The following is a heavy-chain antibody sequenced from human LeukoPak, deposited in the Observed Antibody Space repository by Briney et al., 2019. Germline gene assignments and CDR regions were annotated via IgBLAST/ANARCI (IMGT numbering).Heavy chain of an antibody. CDR3: ARPGGSGSYYYYYGMDV. Sequence: GGSLRLSCAASGFTFSDYYMSWIRQAPGKGLEWVSYISSSGSTIYYADSVKGRFTTSRDNAKNSLYLQMNSLRAEDTAVYYCARPGGSGSYYYYYGMDVWGQGTTVTVSS. V-gene: IGHV3-11*01. J-gene: IGHJ6*02. D-gene: IGHD3-10*01. CDR1: GFTFSDYY. CDR2: ISSSGSTI.